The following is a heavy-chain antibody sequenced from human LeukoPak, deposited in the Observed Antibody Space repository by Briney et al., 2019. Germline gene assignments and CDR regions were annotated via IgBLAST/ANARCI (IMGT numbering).Heavy chain of an antibody. V-gene: IGHV4-34*01. D-gene: IGHD2-21*01. CDR2: INHSGST. CDR3: AREARRPNSPYFDY. CDR1: GGSFSGYY. J-gene: IGHJ4*02. Sequence: PSETLSLTCAVYGGSFSGYYWSWIRQPPGKGLEWIGEINHSGSTNYNPSLKSRVNISVDTSKNQFSLKLSSVPAADTAVYYCAREARRPNSPYFDYWGQGTLVTVSS.